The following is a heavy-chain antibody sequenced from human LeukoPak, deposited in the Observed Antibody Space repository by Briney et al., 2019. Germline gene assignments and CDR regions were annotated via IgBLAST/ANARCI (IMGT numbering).Heavy chain of an antibody. CDR3: AKGAYYDSSGYPMAFDI. Sequence: GGSLRLSCAASGFTFSSYAMSWVRQAPGKGLEWVSAISGSGGSTYYADSVKGRFTISRDNSKNTLYLQMDSLRAEDTAVYYCAKGAYYDSSGYPMAFDIWGQGTMVTV. D-gene: IGHD3-22*01. J-gene: IGHJ3*02. CDR1: GFTFSSYA. CDR2: ISGSGGST. V-gene: IGHV3-23*01.